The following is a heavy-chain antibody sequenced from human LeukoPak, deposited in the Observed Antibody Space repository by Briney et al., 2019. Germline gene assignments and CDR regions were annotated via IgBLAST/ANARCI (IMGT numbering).Heavy chain of an antibody. CDR2: ISGSGERT. CDR1: GFTSTTYV. V-gene: IGHV3-23*01. J-gene: IGHJ4*02. Sequence: GGSLRLSCAASGFTSTTYVMSWVRQPPGKGLEWVSGISGSGERTYYADSVKGRFTISRDNSKNTLYLQMDSLRAEDTAVYYCAKGRGSSDYVFDYWGQGILVTVSS. CDR3: AKGRGSSDYVFDY. D-gene: IGHD5-12*01.